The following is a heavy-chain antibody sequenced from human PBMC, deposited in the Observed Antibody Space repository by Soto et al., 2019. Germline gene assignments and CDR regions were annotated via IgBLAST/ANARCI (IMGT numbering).Heavy chain of an antibody. CDR3: ATDFTMVRGAQLAYYYYYGMDV. Sequence: QVQLVQSGAEVKKPGASVKVSCKVSGYTLTELSMHWVRQAPGKGLEWMGGFDPEDGETIYAQKFQGRVTMTEDTSTDTAYMELSSLRSEDTAVYYCATDFTMVRGAQLAYYYYYGMDVLGQGTTVTVSS. D-gene: IGHD3-10*01. CDR2: FDPEDGET. V-gene: IGHV1-24*01. CDR1: GYTLTELS. J-gene: IGHJ6*02.